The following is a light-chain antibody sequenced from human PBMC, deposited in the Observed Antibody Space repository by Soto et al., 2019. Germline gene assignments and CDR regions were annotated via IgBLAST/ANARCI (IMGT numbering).Light chain of an antibody. CDR2: AAS. V-gene: IGKV1-8*01. CDR3: QQYYSYPYT. J-gene: IGKJ2*01. Sequence: AIRMTQSPSSFSASTGDRVTITCRASQGISSYLAWYQQKPGKAPKLLIYAASTLHSGVPSRCSDSGSGTDFTITISCLQSEDFATYYGQQYYSYPYTFGQGTKLEIK. CDR1: QGISSY.